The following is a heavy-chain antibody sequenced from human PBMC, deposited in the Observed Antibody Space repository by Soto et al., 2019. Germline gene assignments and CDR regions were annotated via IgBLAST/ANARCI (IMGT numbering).Heavy chain of an antibody. D-gene: IGHD2-21*02. J-gene: IGHJ5*02. V-gene: IGHV4-38-2*02. CDR3: ARVGPYCGGDCYSPPP. CDR1: GYSIRNGYY. CDR2: IYHSGST. Sequence: SETLSLTCTVSGYSIRNGYYWGWIRQPPGKGLEWIGSIYHSGSTYYNPSLKSRVTISVDASEHHFSLKLSSVTAADTAVYYCARVGPYCGGDCYSPPPWGQGTLVTVSS.